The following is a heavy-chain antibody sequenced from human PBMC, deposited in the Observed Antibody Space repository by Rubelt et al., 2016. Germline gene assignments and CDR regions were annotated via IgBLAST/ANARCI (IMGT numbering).Heavy chain of an antibody. Sequence: QVQLVQSGAEVKKPGASVKVSCKTSGYTFTNYDINWVRQATGQGLEWMGWVSPNSENTGYAQKFQGRVTMTRDTSTSTVDMELRSLGSEDTAIDYCARGEGVVGTYWGQGTLVTVSS. J-gene: IGHJ4*02. CDR2: VSPNSENT. V-gene: IGHV1-8*02. CDR1: GYTFTNYD. D-gene: IGHD6-19*01. CDR3: ARGEGVVGTY.